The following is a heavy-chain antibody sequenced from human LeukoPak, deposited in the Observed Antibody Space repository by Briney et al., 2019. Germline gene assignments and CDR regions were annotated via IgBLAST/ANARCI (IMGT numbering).Heavy chain of an antibody. CDR1: GFTFSSYG. Sequence: GRSLRLSCAASGFTFSSYGMHWVRQAPGKGLEWVAVISYDGSNKYYADSVKGRFTISRDNSKNTLYLQMNSLRAEDTAVYYCAKDPGYSSSWYWGFDYWGQGTLVTVSS. CDR3: AKDPGYSSSWYWGFDY. V-gene: IGHV3-30*18. D-gene: IGHD6-13*01. J-gene: IGHJ4*02. CDR2: ISYDGSNK.